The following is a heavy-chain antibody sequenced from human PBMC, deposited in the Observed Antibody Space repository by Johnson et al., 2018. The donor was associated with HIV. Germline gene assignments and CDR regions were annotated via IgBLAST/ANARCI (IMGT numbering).Heavy chain of an antibody. CDR3: ARVATHAFDI. CDR2: ISYDGSNK. J-gene: IGHJ3*02. D-gene: IGHD1-26*01. V-gene: IGHV3-30*03. CDR1: GFTFSNAW. Sequence: QVQLVESGGGLVQPGGSLRLSCAASGFTFSNAWMSWVRQAPGKGLEWVAVISYDGSNKYYADSVKGRFTISRDNSKNTLYLQMNSLRAEDTAVYYCARVATHAFDIWDQGTMVTVSS.